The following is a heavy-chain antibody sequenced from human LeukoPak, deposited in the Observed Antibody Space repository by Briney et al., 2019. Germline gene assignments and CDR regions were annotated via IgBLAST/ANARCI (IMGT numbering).Heavy chain of an antibody. D-gene: IGHD3-22*01. CDR3: ARDRPHRYYHSTGYAFDY. CDR1: GYIFTSYS. CDR2: INTSGGTT. V-gene: IGHV1-46*01. J-gene: IGHJ4*02. Sequence: ASVKVSCKASGYIFTSYSMHWVRRAPGQGLEWMGIINTSGGTTNYAQKLQGRVTMTRDTSTSTVYMDLSSLRSEDTAMYYCARDRPHRYYHSTGYAFDYWGQGTLVTVSS.